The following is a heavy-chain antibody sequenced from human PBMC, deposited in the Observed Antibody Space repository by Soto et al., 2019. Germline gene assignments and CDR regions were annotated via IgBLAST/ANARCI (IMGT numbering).Heavy chain of an antibody. Sequence: SETLSLTCTVSGGSFRSGSYYWSWIRQPPGKGLEWIGYVYHTGRTDYNPSLKSRVSISMDTSKNQFSLKLSSVTAADTAVYYCARGQNDGDGYTTRIDYWGQGTLVTVSS. CDR1: GGSFRSGSYY. CDR2: VYHTGRT. CDR3: ARGQNDGDGYTTRIDY. D-gene: IGHD5-12*01. J-gene: IGHJ4*02. V-gene: IGHV4-61*01.